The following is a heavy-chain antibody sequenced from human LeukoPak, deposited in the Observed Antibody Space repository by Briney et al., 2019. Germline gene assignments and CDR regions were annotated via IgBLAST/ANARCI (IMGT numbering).Heavy chain of an antibody. CDR1: GFTVSSNY. V-gene: IGHV3-66*01. D-gene: IGHD5-12*01. Sequence: GGSLRLSCAASGFTVSSNYMSWVRQAPGKGLEWVSVIYSGGSTYYADSVKGRFTISRDNSKNTLYLQMNSLRAEDTAVYYCARGDDYSGYDSWYFDYWGQGTLVTVSS. CDR3: ARGDDYSGYDSWYFDY. J-gene: IGHJ4*02. CDR2: IYSGGST.